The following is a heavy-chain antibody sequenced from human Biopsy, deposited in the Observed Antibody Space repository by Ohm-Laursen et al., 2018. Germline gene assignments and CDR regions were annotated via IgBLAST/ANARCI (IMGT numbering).Heavy chain of an antibody. CDR2: IDPKRGGT. Sequence: ASVTVSCKTSAYSFADHRIHWVRQAPGQGLEWMGWIDPKRGGTNYAQKFQGRVTMTRDTSISTTYMELRRLISDDTAVYYCTRDIMNRIAVLVARYDVFDVWGQGTLVTVSS. CDR1: AYSFADHR. CDR3: TRDIMNRIAVLVARYDVFDV. D-gene: IGHD3-16*01. V-gene: IGHV1-2*02. J-gene: IGHJ3*01.